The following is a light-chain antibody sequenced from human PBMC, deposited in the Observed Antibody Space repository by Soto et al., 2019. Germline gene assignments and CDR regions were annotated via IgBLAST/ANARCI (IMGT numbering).Light chain of an antibody. V-gene: IGLV1-44*01. CDR2: SNN. Sequence: QAVVTRPPSASGTPGQRVTISCSGSSSNIGSNTVNWYQQLPGTAPKLLIYSNNQRPSGVPDRFSGSKSGTSAYLAISGLQTEDESVYNCAVWDDSLNGRGVFGRGTKLTVL. CDR3: AVWDDSLNGRGV. J-gene: IGLJ3*02. CDR1: SSNIGSNT.